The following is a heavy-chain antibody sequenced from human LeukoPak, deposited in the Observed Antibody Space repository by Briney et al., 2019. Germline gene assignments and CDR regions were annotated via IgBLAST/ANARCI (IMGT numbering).Heavy chain of an antibody. J-gene: IGHJ4*02. CDR2: INHSGST. CDR3: ARGRYYDYVWGSYPVFDY. V-gene: IGHV4-34*01. D-gene: IGHD3-16*01. CDR1: GGSFSGYY. Sequence: PSETLSLTCAVYGGSFSGYYWSWIRQPPGKGLEWIGEINHSGSTNYNPSLKSRVTISVDTSKNQFSLKLSSVTAADTAVYYCARGRYYDYVWGSYPVFDYWGQGTLVTVSS.